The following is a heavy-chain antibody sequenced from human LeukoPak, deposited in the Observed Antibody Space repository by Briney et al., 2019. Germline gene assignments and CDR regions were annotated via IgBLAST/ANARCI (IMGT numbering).Heavy chain of an antibody. Sequence: SETLSLTCAVYGGSFSGYYWSWIRQPPGKGLEWIGEINHSGSTNYNPSLKSRVTISVDTSKNQFSLKLSSVTAAGTAVYYCARGHDFWSGYYYYGMDVWGQGTTVTVSS. V-gene: IGHV4-34*01. CDR3: ARGHDFWSGYYYYGMDV. J-gene: IGHJ6*02. CDR2: INHSGST. D-gene: IGHD3-3*01. CDR1: GGSFSGYY.